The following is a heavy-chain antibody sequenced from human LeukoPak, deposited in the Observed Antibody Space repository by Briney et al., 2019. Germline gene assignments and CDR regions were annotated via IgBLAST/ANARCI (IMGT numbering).Heavy chain of an antibody. Sequence: SETLSLTCTVSGGSVGSGGYYWSWIRQPAGKGLEWIGRIDGSGNTNYNPSLKSRISVSVDTSKNQVSLKLSYVTAADTAVYYCARDGGSGWFDYWGQGTLVTVSS. CDR3: ARDGGSGWFDY. CDR2: IDGSGNT. J-gene: IGHJ4*02. D-gene: IGHD6-19*01. CDR1: GGSVGSGGYY. V-gene: IGHV4-61*10.